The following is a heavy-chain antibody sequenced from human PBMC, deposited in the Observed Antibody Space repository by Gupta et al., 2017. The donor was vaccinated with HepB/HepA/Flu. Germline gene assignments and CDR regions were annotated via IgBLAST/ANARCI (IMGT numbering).Heavy chain of an antibody. CDR2: IKQDGSQI. D-gene: IGHD3-3*01. CDR3: VREIGGAGAY. CDR1: GFTLSNYW. V-gene: IGHV3-7*01. J-gene: IGHJ4*02. Sequence: EMQLVESGGGLVQPGGSLRLSCAASGFTLSNYWMHWVRQAPGKGLEWVANIKQDGSQIYYVDSVKGRFSISRDNAKNSVYLQMNSLRVEDTALYYCVREIGGAGAYWGQGTLVTVSS.